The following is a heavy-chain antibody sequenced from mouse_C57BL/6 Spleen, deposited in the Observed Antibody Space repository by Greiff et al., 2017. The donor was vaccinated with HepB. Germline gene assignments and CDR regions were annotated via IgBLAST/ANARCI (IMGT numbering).Heavy chain of an antibody. D-gene: IGHD2-5*01. CDR3: ARWEDSNGFAY. Sequence: VQLQQSGAELVRPGASVKLSCKASGYTFTDYYIHWVKQRPGQGLEWIARIYPGSGNTYYNEKFKGKATLTAEKSSSTAYMQLSSLTSEDSAVYFCARWEDSNGFAYWGKGTLVTVSA. V-gene: IGHV1-76*01. CDR1: GYTFTDYY. CDR2: IYPGSGNT. J-gene: IGHJ3*01.